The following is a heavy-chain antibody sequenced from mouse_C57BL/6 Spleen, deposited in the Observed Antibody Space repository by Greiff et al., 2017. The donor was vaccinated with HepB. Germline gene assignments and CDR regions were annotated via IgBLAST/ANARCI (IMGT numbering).Heavy chain of an antibody. J-gene: IGHJ4*01. CDR2: ISYDGSN. Sequence: VQLKESGPGLVKPSQSLSLTCSVTGYSITSGYYWNWIRQFPGNKLEWMGYISYDGSNNYNPSLKNRISITRDTSKNQFFLKLNSVTTEDTATYYWARGGYYDPVLGAMDYWGQGTSVTVSS. CDR3: ARGGYYDPVLGAMDY. V-gene: IGHV3-6*01. D-gene: IGHD2-4*01. CDR1: GYSITSGYY.